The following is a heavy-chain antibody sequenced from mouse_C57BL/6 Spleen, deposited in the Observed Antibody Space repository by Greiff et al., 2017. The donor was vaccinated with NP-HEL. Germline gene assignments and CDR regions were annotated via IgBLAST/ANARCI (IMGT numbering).Heavy chain of an antibody. J-gene: IGHJ4*01. Sequence: EVQLQQSGPELVKPGASVKMSCKASGYTFTDYNMHWVKQSHGKSLEWIGYINPNNGGTSYNQKFKGKATLTVNKSSSTAYMELRSLTSEDSAVYYCARGETDYYDAMDYWGQGTSVTVSS. V-gene: IGHV1-22*01. CDR3: ARGETDYYDAMDY. CDR1: GYTFTDYN. CDR2: INPNNGGT. D-gene: IGHD2-4*01.